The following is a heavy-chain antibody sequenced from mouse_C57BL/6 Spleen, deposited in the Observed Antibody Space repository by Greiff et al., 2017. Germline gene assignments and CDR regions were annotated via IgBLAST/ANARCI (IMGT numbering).Heavy chain of an antibody. CDR2: IYPGSGST. D-gene: IGHD1-1*01. CDR1: GYTFTSYW. Sequence: VQLVESGAELVKPGASVKMSCKASGYTFTSYWITWVKQRPGQGLEWIGDIYPGSGSTNYNEKFKSKATLTVDTSSSTAYMQLSSLTSEDSAVYYCARTTVVPDYYAMDYWGQGTSVTVSS. J-gene: IGHJ4*01. CDR3: ARTTVVPDYYAMDY. V-gene: IGHV1-55*01.